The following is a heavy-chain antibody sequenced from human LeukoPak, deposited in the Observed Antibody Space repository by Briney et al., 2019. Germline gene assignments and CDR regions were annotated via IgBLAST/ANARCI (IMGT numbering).Heavy chain of an antibody. CDR3: ARGHPASPKYYYDSSGYYYATSPYDY. V-gene: IGHV1-46*01. J-gene: IGHJ4*02. Sequence: ASVKVSCKASGYTFTSYYMHWVRQAPGQGLEWMGIINPSGGSTSYAQKFQGRVTMTRDTSTSTVYMELSSLRSEDTAVYYCARGHPASPKYYYDSSGYYYATSPYDYWGQGTLVTVSS. D-gene: IGHD3-22*01. CDR1: GYTFTSYY. CDR2: INPSGGST.